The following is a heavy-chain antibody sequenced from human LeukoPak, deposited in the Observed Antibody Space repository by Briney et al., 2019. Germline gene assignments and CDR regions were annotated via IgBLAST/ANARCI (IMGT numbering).Heavy chain of an antibody. D-gene: IGHD2-21*02. V-gene: IGHV3-23*01. J-gene: IGHJ5*02. CDR2: MSGSGGST. CDR1: GFTFSTYG. Sequence: GGTLRLFCAASGFTFSTYGMSWVRQAPGKGLEWVSGMSGSGGSTYYADSVKGRSTISRDNANRMLSLHINSLRVEDSAIYCCARGGKLEPTALASWGQGSLVVVSS. CDR3: ARGGKLEPTALAS.